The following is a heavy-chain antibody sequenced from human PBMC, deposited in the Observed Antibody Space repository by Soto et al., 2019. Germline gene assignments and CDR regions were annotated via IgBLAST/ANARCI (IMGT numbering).Heavy chain of an antibody. CDR3: ARALEGDGYNVDY. V-gene: IGHV3-21*01. CDR1: GFTFSSYS. CDR2: ISSSSSYI. J-gene: IGHJ4*02. Sequence: GGSLRFSCAASGFTFSSYSMNWVRQAPGKGLEWVSSISSSSSYIYYADSVKGRFTISRDNAKNSLYLQMNSLRAEDTAVYYCARALEGDGYNVDYWGQGTLVTVSS. D-gene: IGHD5-12*01.